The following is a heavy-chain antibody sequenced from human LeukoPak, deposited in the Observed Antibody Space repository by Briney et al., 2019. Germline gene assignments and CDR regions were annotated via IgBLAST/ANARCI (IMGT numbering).Heavy chain of an antibody. CDR1: GFTFDDYA. D-gene: IGHD3-10*01. CDR3: AKAMLSYGSGSYYPFDY. J-gene: IGHJ4*02. CDR2: ISWDGGST. V-gene: IGHV3-43D*03. Sequence: GGSLRLSCAASGFTFDDYAMHWVRQAPGKGLEWVSLISWDGGSTYYADSVKGRFTISRDNSKNSLYLQMNSLRAEDTALYYCAKAMLSYGSGSYYPFDYWGQGTPVTVSS.